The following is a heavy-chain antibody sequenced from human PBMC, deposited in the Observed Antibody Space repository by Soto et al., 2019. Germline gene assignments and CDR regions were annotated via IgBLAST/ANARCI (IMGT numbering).Heavy chain of an antibody. CDR3: ARDCSGGSCYPSYYYYGMDV. Sequence: ASVKVSCKASGGTFSSYAISWVRQAPGQGLEWMGWISAYNGNTNYAQKLQGRVTMTTDTSTSTAYMELRSLRSDDTAVYYCARDCSGGSCYPSYYYYGMDVWGQGTTVTVSS. V-gene: IGHV1-18*01. CDR1: GGTFSSYA. CDR2: ISAYNGNT. D-gene: IGHD2-15*01. J-gene: IGHJ6*02.